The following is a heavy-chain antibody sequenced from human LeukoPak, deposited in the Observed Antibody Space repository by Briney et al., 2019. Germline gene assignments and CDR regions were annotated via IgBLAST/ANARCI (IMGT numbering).Heavy chain of an antibody. CDR3: ARDRPYGGKGDFDY. V-gene: IGHV3-66*01. Sequence: SGGSLRLSCAASGFTFSSYSMNWVRQAPGKGLEWVSVIHTDGSTYSSDSVKGRFTISRDNPKNTLFLQMNSLRAEDTAVYYCARDRPYGGKGDFDYWGQGTLVTVSS. D-gene: IGHD4-23*01. CDR1: GFTFSSYS. J-gene: IGHJ4*02. CDR2: IHTDGST.